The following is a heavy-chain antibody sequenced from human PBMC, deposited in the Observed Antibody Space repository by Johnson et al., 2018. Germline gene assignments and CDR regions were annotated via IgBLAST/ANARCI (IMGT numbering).Heavy chain of an antibody. D-gene: IGHD2-2*01. CDR1: GFTFDDYA. J-gene: IGHJ3*02. CDR2: ISWNSGSI. V-gene: IGHV3-9*01. Sequence: EVQLVESGGTLVQPGGSLRLSCAASGFTFDDYAMHWVRQAPGKGLEWVSGISWNSGSIGYADSVKGRFTISRDNAKNSLYLQMNSWRDGDTALYYGTGRYCSSTSCYEDAFDIWGQGTMVTVSS. CDR3: TGRYCSSTSCYEDAFDI.